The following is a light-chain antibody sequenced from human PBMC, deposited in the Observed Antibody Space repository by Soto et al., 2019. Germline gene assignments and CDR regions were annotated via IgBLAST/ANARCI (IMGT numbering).Light chain of an antibody. CDR2: EVT. V-gene: IGLV2-14*01. Sequence: QSARTQPASVSGSPGQSITVSCTGTASDIGSYDYVSWYQHHPGKAPKLLIYEVTNRPSGVSNRFSGSKSDYTASLTISGLQAEDECHYYGASYTGSTPRWVFCGGTKLTVL. J-gene: IGLJ3*02. CDR3: ASYTGSTPRWV. CDR1: ASDIGSYDY.